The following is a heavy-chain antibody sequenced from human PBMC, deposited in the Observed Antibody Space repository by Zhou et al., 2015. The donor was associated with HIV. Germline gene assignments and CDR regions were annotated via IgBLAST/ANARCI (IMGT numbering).Heavy chain of an antibody. J-gene: IGHJ6*02. CDR2: IIPIFGTA. Sequence: QVQLVQSGAEVKKPGSSVKVSCKASGGTFSSYAISWVRQAPGQGLEWMGGIIPIFGTANYAQKFQGRVTITADESTSTAYMELSSLRSEDTAVYYCARGIVATSFYYYYGMDVWGRRDHGHRL. CDR1: GGTFSSYA. CDR3: ARGIVATSFYYYYGMDV. D-gene: IGHD5-12*01. V-gene: IGHV1-69*01.